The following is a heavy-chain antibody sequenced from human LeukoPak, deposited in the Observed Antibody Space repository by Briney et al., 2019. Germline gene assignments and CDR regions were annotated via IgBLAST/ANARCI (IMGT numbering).Heavy chain of an antibody. J-gene: IGHJ4*02. CDR1: GYTFTSYD. CDR3: ARGGPFGELPDY. Sequence: ASVKVSCKASGYTFTSYDINWVRQATGQGLEWMGWMNPNSGNTGYAQKFQGRVTITRNTSISTAYMELSSLRSEDTAVYYCARGGPFGELPDYWGQGTLVTASS. CDR2: MNPNSGNT. D-gene: IGHD1-26*01. V-gene: IGHV1-8*03.